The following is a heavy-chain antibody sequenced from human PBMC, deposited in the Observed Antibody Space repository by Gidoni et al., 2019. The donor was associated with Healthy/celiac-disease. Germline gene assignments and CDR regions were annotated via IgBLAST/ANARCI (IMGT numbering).Heavy chain of an antibody. CDR1: GGSVSSGSYY. CDR3: ARDRGDIVVVPAALNYYYYGMDV. J-gene: IGHJ6*02. Sequence: QVQLQESGPGLVKPSEPLSLTCTVPGGSVSSGSYYWSWIRQPPGEGLEWIGYIYYSGSTNYNPSLKSRVTISVDTSKNQFSLKLSSVTAADTAVYYCARDRGDIVVVPAALNYYYYGMDVWGQGTTVTVSS. CDR2: IYYSGST. D-gene: IGHD2-2*01. V-gene: IGHV4-61*01.